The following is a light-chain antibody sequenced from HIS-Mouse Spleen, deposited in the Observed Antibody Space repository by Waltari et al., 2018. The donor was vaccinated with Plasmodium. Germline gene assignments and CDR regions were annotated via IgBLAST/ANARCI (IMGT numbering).Light chain of an antibody. CDR3: QQYNNWPFT. CDR2: GAS. V-gene: IGKV3-15*01. J-gene: IGKJ3*01. CDR1: QSVSSN. Sequence: EIVMTQSPATLSVSPGESATLSCRASQSVSSNLAWYQQKPGQAPSLLIYGASTRATGIPARFSGSGSGTEFTLTISSLQSEDFAVYYCQQYNNWPFTFGPGTKVDIK.